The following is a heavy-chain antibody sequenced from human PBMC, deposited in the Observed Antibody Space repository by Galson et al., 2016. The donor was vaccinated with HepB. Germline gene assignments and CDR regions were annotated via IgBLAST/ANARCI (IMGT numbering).Heavy chain of an antibody. CDR3: ARHQGAAADDAFDL. D-gene: IGHD6-13*01. CDR2: IYPGDSDT. V-gene: IGHV5-51*01. J-gene: IGHJ3*01. Sequence: QSGAEVKKPGQSLKISCEGSGSSFTSYWIGWVRQMPGKGLEWMGIIYPGDSDTTYSPSFQGQVTISADKSISTAFLQWSSLKASDTAMYYCARHQGAAADDAFDLWGQGTMVTVSS. CDR1: GSSFTSYW.